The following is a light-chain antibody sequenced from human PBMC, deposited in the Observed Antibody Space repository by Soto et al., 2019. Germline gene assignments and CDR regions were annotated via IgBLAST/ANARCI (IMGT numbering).Light chain of an antibody. CDR1: QRISTY. V-gene: IGKV1-39*01. Sequence: QMTQSPSSLSASVGDTVTITCRASQRISTYLNWYQQKPGRAPKLVISAASSLQSGVPTRFSGDGSGTDFTLTISSLQPEDVATYFCQQSSSTLGTFGQGTKVDIK. J-gene: IGKJ1*01. CDR2: AAS. CDR3: QQSSSTLGT.